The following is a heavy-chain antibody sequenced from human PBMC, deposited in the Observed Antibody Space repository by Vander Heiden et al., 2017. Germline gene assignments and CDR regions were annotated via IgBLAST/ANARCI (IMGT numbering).Heavy chain of an antibody. CDR3: ARHGSKQGGPIYYFDY. CDR2: IYYSGST. D-gene: IGHD1-26*01. V-gene: IGHV4-39*01. J-gene: IGHJ4*02. CDR1: GGTISSSSYY. Sequence: QLQLQESRPGLAKLSDTLSLTCTASGGTISSSSYYWGWIRQPPGKGLEWIGSIYYSGSTYYNPSLKSRVTISVDTSKNQFSLKRSSVTAADTAVYYCARHGSKQGGPIYYFDYWGQGTLVTVSS.